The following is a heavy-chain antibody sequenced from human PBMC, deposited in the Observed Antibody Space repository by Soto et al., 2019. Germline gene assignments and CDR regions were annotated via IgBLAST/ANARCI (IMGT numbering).Heavy chain of an antibody. D-gene: IGHD3-22*01. Sequence: GGSLRLSCAASGFTFSGSAMHWVRQASGKGLEWVGRIRSKANSYATAYAASVKGRFTISRDDSKNTAYLQMNSLKTEDTAVYCCTRHLETGYYDSSGYYPGYYYYYGMDVWGQGTTVTVAS. CDR3: TRHLETGYYDSSGYYPGYYYYYGMDV. J-gene: IGHJ6*02. CDR1: GFTFSGSA. V-gene: IGHV3-73*01. CDR2: IRSKANSYAT.